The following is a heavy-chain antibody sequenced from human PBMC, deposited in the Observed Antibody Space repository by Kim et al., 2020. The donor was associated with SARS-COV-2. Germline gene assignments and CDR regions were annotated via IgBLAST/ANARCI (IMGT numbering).Heavy chain of an antibody. D-gene: IGHD3-3*01. V-gene: IGHV4-31*03. CDR2: INYSGST. CDR3: ARGRIPVCGPVTDFDY. J-gene: IGHJ4*01. Sequence: SETLSLTCTVSGGSISSGGYYWSWIRQHPGKGLEWIGYINYSGSTYYNPSLKSRVTVSVDTSKNQFSLKPSSVTAAAAAVYSCARGRIPVCGPVTDFDY. CDR1: GGSISSGGYY.